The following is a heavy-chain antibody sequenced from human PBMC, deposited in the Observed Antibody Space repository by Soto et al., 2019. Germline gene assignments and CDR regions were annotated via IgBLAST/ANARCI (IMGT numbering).Heavy chain of an antibody. V-gene: IGHV3-13*05. CDR1: GFTFRNYD. Sequence: EVQLVESGGGLVQPGGSLRLSCEASGFTFRNYDMHWVRQGTGKGLEWVSGISAAGDPDYADSVEGRFTISRENAQNSFFLKMTSLRVGDTAVYYCARTDRDFYGLDVWAKGPRSSSP. J-gene: IGHJ6*02. CDR3: ARTDRDFYGLDV. CDR2: ISAAGDP.